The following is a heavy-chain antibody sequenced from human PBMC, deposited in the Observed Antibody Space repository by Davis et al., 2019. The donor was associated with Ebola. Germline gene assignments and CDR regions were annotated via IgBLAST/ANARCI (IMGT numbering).Heavy chain of an antibody. J-gene: IGHJ5*02. CDR1: GYTFTSYY. D-gene: IGHD4-17*01. Sequence: AASVKVSCKASGYTFTSYYMHWVRQAPGQGLEWMGIINPSGGSTSYAQKFQGRVTMTRDTSTSTAYMELSSLRSEDTAVYYCARDGGNSGDYAYWFDPWGQGTLVTVSS. CDR3: ARDGGNSGDYAYWFDP. CDR2: INPSGGST. V-gene: IGHV1-46*01.